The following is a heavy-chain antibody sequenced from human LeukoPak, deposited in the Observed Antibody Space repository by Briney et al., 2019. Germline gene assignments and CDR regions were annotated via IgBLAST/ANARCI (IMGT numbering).Heavy chain of an antibody. V-gene: IGHV3-33*06. J-gene: IGHJ4*02. CDR1: GFTFSHYG. Sequence: PGRSLRLSCATSGFTFSHYGMHWVRQAPGKGLEWVAVIWSDGTNRYYGDPVKGRFTISRDNFQRTVYLQMDSLRAEDTAVYYCAKDAKRGFDYSNSLDKWGQGTLVTVSS. CDR2: IWSDGTNR. D-gene: IGHD4-11*01. CDR3: AKDAKRGFDYSNSLDK.